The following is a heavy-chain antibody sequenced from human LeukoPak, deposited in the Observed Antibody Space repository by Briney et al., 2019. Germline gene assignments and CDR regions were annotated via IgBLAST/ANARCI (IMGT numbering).Heavy chain of an antibody. V-gene: IGHV4-39*07. CDR1: GGSISSGTYY. D-gene: IGHD2-2*01. J-gene: IGHJ5*02. CDR2: VYYSGST. Sequence: SSETLSLTCTVSGGSISSGTYYWGWIRQPPGTGLQWIGSVYYSGSTYYNPSLQSLLTISVDTSKNHFSLKLSPVTAADTAVYYCARDSPDCGSTAGHKDWFDPWGQGTLVTVSS. CDR3: ARDSPDCGSTAGHKDWFDP.